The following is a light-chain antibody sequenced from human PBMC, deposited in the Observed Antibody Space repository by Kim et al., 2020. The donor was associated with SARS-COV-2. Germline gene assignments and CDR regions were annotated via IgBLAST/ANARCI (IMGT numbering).Light chain of an antibody. CDR2: AAS. J-gene: IGKJ1*01. Sequence: ASIGDRVTITCRASQSIRTYLNWYQQKTGKAPKLLIYAASFLESGVPSRFSGSGSGTGFTLTISSLQPEDVATYYCQQSHSPPWTFGQGTKVDIK. CDR3: QQSHSPPWT. CDR1: QSIRTY. V-gene: IGKV1-39*01.